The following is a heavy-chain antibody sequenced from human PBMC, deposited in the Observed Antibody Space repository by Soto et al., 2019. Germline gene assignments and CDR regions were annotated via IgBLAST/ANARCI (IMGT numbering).Heavy chain of an antibody. Sequence: QVQLQESGPGLVKPSETLSLTCSVSGGSVSNASFYWTWIRQAPGTGLEYIGYIFYTGVTNYNPSLSSRVTLSLDTSKNHFSLKLNSMTAADTAVSYCVRVLDSSWYADLWGRGTLVPVSS. CDR1: GGSVSNASFY. CDR3: VRVLDSSWYADL. V-gene: IGHV4-61*03. J-gene: IGHJ2*01. CDR2: IFYTGVT. D-gene: IGHD3-22*01.